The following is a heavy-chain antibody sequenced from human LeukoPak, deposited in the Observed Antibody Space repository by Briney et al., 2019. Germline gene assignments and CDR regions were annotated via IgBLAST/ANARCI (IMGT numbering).Heavy chain of an antibody. J-gene: IGHJ4*02. CDR3: ARAGSSPSDY. CDR1: GFTFSSYS. V-gene: IGHV3-21*01. CDR2: ISSSSSYI. Sequence: GGSLRLSCAASGFTFSSYSMNWVRQTPGKGLEWVSSISSSSSYIYYADSMKGRFTISRDNAKNSLYLQTNSLRAEDTAVYYCARAGSSPSDYWGQGTLVTVSS. D-gene: IGHD6-6*01.